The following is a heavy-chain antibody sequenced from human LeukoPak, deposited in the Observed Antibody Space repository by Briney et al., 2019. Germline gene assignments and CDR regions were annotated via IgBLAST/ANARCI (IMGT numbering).Heavy chain of an antibody. CDR1: GGSFSGYY. D-gene: IGHD1-26*01. CDR2: INHSGST. CDR3: ARMRGSWGGDY. J-gene: IGHJ4*02. V-gene: IGHV4-34*01. Sequence: SETLSLTCGVYGGSFSGYYWTWIRQPSGKGLEWIGEINHSGSTTYNPSLKSRVTISVDTSKNQFSLRLSSVTAADTAMYYCARMRGSWGGDYWGQGTLVTVSS.